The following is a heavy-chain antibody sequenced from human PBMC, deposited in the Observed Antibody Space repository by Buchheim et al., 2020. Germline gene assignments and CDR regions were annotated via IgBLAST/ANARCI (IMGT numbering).Heavy chain of an antibody. D-gene: IGHD1-1*01. J-gene: IGHJ5*02. Sequence: QVQLQESGPGLVKPSGTLSLTCAVSGGSITSSNWWSWVRQPPAKGLEWIGVIYQSGSTNYNPSLKSRVTISVDKSKNQFSLTLNSVTAADTAAYYCARKPGTTGTTGWFDPWGQGTL. CDR2: IYQSGST. CDR3: ARKPGTTGTTGWFDP. V-gene: IGHV4-4*02. CDR1: GGSITSSNW.